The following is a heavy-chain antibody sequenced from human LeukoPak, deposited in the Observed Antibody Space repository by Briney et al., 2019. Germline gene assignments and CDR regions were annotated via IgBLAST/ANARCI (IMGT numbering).Heavy chain of an antibody. V-gene: IGHV4-39*01. CDR1: GGSISSRDYY. CDR2: FYNTGNT. Sequence: SETLSLTCAVSGGSISSRDYYWGWIRQPPGKGLEWIGSFYNTGNTYYNPSLNSRVTISLDTSKSQFSLTLTSVTAADTAVYYCAFGYCSGGSCYEEGPKDVWGQGTTVTVSS. D-gene: IGHD2-15*01. J-gene: IGHJ6*02. CDR3: AFGYCSGGSCYEEGPKDV.